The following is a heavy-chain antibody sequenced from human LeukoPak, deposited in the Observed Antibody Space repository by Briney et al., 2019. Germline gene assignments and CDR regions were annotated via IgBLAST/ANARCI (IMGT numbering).Heavy chain of an antibody. CDR1: GGSISTYY. D-gene: IGHD3-10*01. CDR2: ISYSGSS. CDR3: AKTLRDLFSSYYYYYMDV. Sequence: SETLSLTCTVSGGSISTYYWSWIRQPPGKGPEWIGYISYSGSSNYNPSLKSRVTISVDTSKNQFSLKLSSVTAADTAVYYCAKTLRDLFSSYYYYYMDVWGKGTTVPVSS. J-gene: IGHJ6*03. V-gene: IGHV4-59*01.